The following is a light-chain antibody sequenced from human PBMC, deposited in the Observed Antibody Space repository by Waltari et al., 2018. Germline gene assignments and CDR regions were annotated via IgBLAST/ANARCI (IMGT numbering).Light chain of an antibody. Sequence: QSALTQPPSASGSPGQSVTISCAGTSADVGTYQYVSWYQQHPGRPPKLIIYEVTKRPSGVAARFSCSKSGNTASLTVSGLQAEDEADYDCTSYAGAHNLLFGGGTKLTVL. J-gene: IGLJ2*01. V-gene: IGLV2-8*01. CDR3: TSYAGAHNLL. CDR1: SADVGTYQY. CDR2: EVT.